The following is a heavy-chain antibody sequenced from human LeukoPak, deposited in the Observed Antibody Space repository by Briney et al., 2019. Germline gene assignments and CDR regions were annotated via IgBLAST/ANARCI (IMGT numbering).Heavy chain of an antibody. CDR1: GYSISSGYY. J-gene: IGHJ3*02. V-gene: IGHV4-38-2*01. Sequence: SETLSLTCAVSGYSISSGYYWGWIRQPPGKGLEWIGSIYHSGSTYYNPSLKSRVTISVDTSKNQFSLKLSSVTAADTAVYYCATGPIDAFDMWGQGTTVIVSS. CDR3: ATGPIDAFDM. CDR2: IYHSGST.